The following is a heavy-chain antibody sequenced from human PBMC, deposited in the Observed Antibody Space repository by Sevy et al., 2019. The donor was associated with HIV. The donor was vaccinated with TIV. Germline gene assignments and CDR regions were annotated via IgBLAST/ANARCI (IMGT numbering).Heavy chain of an antibody. Sequence: GGSLRLSCAASGFPFNHYDMNWVRQAPGKGLEWILYINSDSDTMYYGDSVKGRFTISRDNAENSLYLQMNSLRDEDTAVYYCARERGTYYDTSGYPYLLEAGFDYWGQGTLVTVSS. CDR2: INSDSDTM. CDR3: ARERGTYYDTSGYPYLLEAGFDY. CDR1: GFPFNHYD. V-gene: IGHV3-48*02. D-gene: IGHD3-22*01. J-gene: IGHJ4*02.